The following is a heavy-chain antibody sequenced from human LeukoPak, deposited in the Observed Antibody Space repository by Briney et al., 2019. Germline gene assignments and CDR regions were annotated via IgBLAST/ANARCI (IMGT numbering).Heavy chain of an antibody. D-gene: IGHD1-26*01. CDR3: ARDFGGSNYYAFDI. Sequence: GGSLRLSCAASGFTFSNYRMNWVRQAPGKGLEWVSSISSSGSYIYYADSVKGRFTISRDNAKNSLYLQTNSLRAEDTAVYYCARDFGGSNYYAFDIWGQGTMVTVSS. J-gene: IGHJ3*02. CDR1: GFTFSNYR. CDR2: ISSSGSYI. V-gene: IGHV3-21*01.